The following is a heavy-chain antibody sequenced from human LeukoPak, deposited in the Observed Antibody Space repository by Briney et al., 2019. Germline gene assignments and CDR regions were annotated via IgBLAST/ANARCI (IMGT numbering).Heavy chain of an antibody. CDR3: ARTYCSSTSCYDTRYYYYGMDV. D-gene: IGHD2-2*01. J-gene: IGHJ6*02. CDR1: GFTFSSYS. CDR2: ISSSSSYI. V-gene: IGHV3-21*01. Sequence: PGGPLELSGAASGFTFSSYSMNGVRQAPGKGLEGVSSISSSSSYIYYADSVKGRFTISRDNAKNSLYLQMNSLRAEDTAVYYCARTYCSSTSCYDTRYYYYGMDVWGQGTTVTVSS.